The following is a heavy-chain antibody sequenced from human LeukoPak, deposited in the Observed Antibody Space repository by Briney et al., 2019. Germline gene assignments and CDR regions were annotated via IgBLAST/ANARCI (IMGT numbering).Heavy chain of an antibody. CDR1: GFTFSSYS. V-gene: IGHV3-48*04. D-gene: IGHD6-13*01. J-gene: IGHJ4*02. CDR3: ARDESAAGRPKGAY. Sequence: QPGGSLRLSCAAPGFTFSSYSMNWVRQAPGKGLEWVSYISSSSSTIYYADSVKGRFTISRDNAKNSLYLQMNSLRAEDTAVYYCARDESAAGRPKGAYWGQGTLVTVSS. CDR2: ISSSSSTI.